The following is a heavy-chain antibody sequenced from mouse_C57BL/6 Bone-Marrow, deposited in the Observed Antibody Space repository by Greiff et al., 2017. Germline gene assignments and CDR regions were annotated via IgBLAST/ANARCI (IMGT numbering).Heavy chain of an antibody. CDR3: ARNDHGGYFDV. CDR2: IWSGGST. CDR1: GFSLTSYG. V-gene: IGHV2-2*01. J-gene: IGHJ1*03. Sequence: QVQLKESGPGLVQPSQSLSITCTVSGFSLTSYGVHWVRQSPGKGLEWLGVIWSGGSTDHNAAFISRPSISKDNSKSQVFFKMNSLQADDTAIYYCARNDHGGYFDVWGTGTTVTVSS.